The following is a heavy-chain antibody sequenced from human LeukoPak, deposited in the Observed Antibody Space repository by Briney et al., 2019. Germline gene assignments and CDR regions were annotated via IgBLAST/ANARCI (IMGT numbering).Heavy chain of an antibody. J-gene: IGHJ4*02. CDR1: GGSISSGSYY. CDR3: ARLQQWDVDY. CDR2: IYTSGST. V-gene: IGHV4-61*02. D-gene: IGHD6-19*01. Sequence: PSQTLSLTCTVSGGSISSGSYYWSWIRQPAGKGLEWIGRIYTSGSTNYNPSLKSRVTISVDTSKNQFSLKLSSVTAADTAVYYCARLQQWDVDYWGQGTLVAVSS.